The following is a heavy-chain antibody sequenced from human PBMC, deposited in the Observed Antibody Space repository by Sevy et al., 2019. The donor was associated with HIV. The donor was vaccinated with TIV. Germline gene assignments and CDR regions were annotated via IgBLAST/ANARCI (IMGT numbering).Heavy chain of an antibody. Sequence: GGSLRLSCAASGLTFSSYEMNWVRQAPGKGLEWVSYISSSGSTIYYADSVKGRFTISRDNAKNSLYLQMNSLRAEDTAVYYCAREKLEGVVVAANDAFDIWGQWTMVTVSS. CDR1: GLTFSSYE. D-gene: IGHD2-15*01. V-gene: IGHV3-48*03. CDR2: ISSSGSTI. J-gene: IGHJ3*02. CDR3: AREKLEGVVVAANDAFDI.